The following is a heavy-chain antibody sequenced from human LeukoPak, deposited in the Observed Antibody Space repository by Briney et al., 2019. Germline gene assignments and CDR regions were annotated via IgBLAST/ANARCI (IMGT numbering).Heavy chain of an antibody. Sequence: PSETLSLTCTVSGGSISSYYWSWIRQPPGKGLEWIGYIYYSGSTNYNPSLKSRVTISVDTSKNQFSLKLSSVTAADTAVYYCARERASRGGDCYTPGYYYYYGMDVWGQGTTVTVSS. D-gene: IGHD2-21*02. CDR2: IYYSGST. V-gene: IGHV4-59*12. CDR3: ARERASRGGDCYTPGYYYYYGMDV. CDR1: GGSISSYY. J-gene: IGHJ6*02.